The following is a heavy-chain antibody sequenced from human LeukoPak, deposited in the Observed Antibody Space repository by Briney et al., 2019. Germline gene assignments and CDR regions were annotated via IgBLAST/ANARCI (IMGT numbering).Heavy chain of an antibody. CDR2: ISAYNGNT. CDR3: ARDKDTLTGYYFADY. J-gene: IGHJ4*02. CDR1: GYTFTSYG. Sequence: ASVKVSCKASGYTFTSYGISWMRQAPEQGLEWMGWISAYNGNTNYAQKLQGRVTMTTDTSTSTAYMELRSLRSDDTAVYYCARDKDTLTGYYFADYWGQGTLVTVSS. V-gene: IGHV1-18*01. D-gene: IGHD3-9*01.